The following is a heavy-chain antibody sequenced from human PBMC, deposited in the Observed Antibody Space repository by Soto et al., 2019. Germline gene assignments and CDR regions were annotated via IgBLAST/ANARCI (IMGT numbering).Heavy chain of an antibody. Sequence: GESLKISCKASGYNFTNYWIGWVRQMPGKGLEWMGIVYPGDSDARYSQSFRGQVTLSADKSINTAYLQWSSLKPSDTAFYYCARPAWPKENAFDLWGQGTMVTVSS. D-gene: IGHD5-12*01. CDR2: VYPGDSDA. J-gene: IGHJ3*01. CDR1: GYNFTNYW. CDR3: ARPAWPKENAFDL. V-gene: IGHV5-51*01.